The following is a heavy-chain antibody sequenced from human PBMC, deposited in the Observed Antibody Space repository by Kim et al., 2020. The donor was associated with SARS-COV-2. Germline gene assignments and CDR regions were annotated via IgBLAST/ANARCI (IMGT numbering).Heavy chain of an antibody. Sequence: SVKVSCKASGGTFSSYAISWVRQAPGQGLEWMGRIIPILGIANYAQKFQGRVTITADKSTSTAYMELSSLRSEDTAVYYCARGFPGIAVAAPDYWGQGTLVTVSS. CDR1: GGTFSSYA. CDR2: IIPILGIA. J-gene: IGHJ4*02. CDR3: ARGFPGIAVAAPDY. V-gene: IGHV1-69*04. D-gene: IGHD6-19*01.